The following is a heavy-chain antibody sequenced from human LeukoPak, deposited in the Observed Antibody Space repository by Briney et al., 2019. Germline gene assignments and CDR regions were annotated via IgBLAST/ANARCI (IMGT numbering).Heavy chain of an antibody. CDR1: GGTFSSYA. CDR3: ARQFYGSGSFSEYFQH. D-gene: IGHD3-10*01. V-gene: IGHV1-69*05. CDR2: IIPIFVTA. J-gene: IGHJ1*01. Sequence: SVKVSCKASGGTFSSYAISWVRHAPGQGLEWMGRIIPIFVTANYAQKFQGRVTITTDESTSTAYMELSSLRSEDTAVYYCARQFYGSGSFSEYFQHWGQGTLVTVSS.